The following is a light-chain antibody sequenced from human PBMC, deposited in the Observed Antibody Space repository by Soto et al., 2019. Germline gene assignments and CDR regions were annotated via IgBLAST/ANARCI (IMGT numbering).Light chain of an antibody. CDR2: EVS. V-gene: IGLV2-23*02. Sequence: QSALTQPASVSGSPGQSITISCTGTSSDVGSYNLVSWYQQHPGKAPKLMIYEVSKRPSGVSNRFSGSKSGNTASLTISVLQAEDEADYYCCSYAGSSTYVFGTGTKVTAL. CDR1: SSDVGSYNL. CDR3: CSYAGSSTYV. J-gene: IGLJ1*01.